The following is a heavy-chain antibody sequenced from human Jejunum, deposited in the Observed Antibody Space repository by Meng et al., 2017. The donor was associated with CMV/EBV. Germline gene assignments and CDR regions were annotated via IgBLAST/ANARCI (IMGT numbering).Heavy chain of an antibody. CDR1: GYTFTSYD. V-gene: IGHV1-8*01. CDR3: ATGVADFEY. CDR2: MNPNRGTT. Sequence: VQLVQSGAEVKKPGASVKVSCKASGYTFTSYDINWVRQGTGQGLEWMGWMNPNRGTTGYAQRFQGRVTMTRNISKSTAYMDLSSLRSEDTAVYYCATGVADFEYWGQGTLVTVSS. D-gene: IGHD6-19*01. J-gene: IGHJ4*02.